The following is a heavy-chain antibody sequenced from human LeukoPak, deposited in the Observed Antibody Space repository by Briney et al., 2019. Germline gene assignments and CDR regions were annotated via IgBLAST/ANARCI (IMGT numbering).Heavy chain of an antibody. D-gene: IGHD6-19*01. CDR2: INVKSGAT. Sequence: ASVKVSCKASGGTFISYAINWVRQAPGQGPEWMGRINVKSGATDYAQKFQGRVTVTRDTSISTAYMELSSLRSDDTAVYYCARVGRESSTGWLDYWGQGTLVTVSS. CDR3: ARVGRESSTGWLDY. J-gene: IGHJ4*02. V-gene: IGHV1-2*06. CDR1: GGTFISYA.